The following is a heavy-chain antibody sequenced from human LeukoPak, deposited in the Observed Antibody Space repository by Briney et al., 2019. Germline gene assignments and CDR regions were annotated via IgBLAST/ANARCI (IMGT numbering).Heavy chain of an antibody. J-gene: IGHJ3*02. CDR3: AKERLLWFGELGGAFDI. CDR2: ISGGGGST. Sequence: GGSLRLSCAASGFTVSTNYMSWVRQAPGKGLEWVSGISGGGGSTYYAASVKGRFTISRDNSKSTLYLQMNSLRAEDTAVYYCAKERLLWFGELGGAFDIWGQGTMVTESS. CDR1: GFTVSTNY. D-gene: IGHD3-10*01. V-gene: IGHV3-23*01.